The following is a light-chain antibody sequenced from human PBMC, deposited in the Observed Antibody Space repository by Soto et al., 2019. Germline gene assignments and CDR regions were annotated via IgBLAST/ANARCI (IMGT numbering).Light chain of an antibody. CDR3: QQYGLSPYT. J-gene: IGKJ2*01. V-gene: IGKV3-20*01. CDR1: QSVSASY. CDR2: VAS. Sequence: EIVLTQSPGTLSLSPGERATLSCRASQSVSASYFAWYQHKPGQAPRLLIYVASSRATGIPDRFSGSGSGTDFTLTISRLEPEDFAVYYCQQYGLSPYTFGQGTKLEI.